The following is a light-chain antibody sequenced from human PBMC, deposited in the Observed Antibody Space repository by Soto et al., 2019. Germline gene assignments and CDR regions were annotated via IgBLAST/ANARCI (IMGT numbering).Light chain of an antibody. J-gene: IGLJ2*01. CDR2: EVS. CDR1: SSDVGGFNY. V-gene: IGLV2-14*01. CDR3: SSYTSSSTLV. Sequence: QSALTQPASVSGSPGQSITISCTGTSSDVGGFNYVSWYQQHPGRAPKLMIYEVSNRPSGVSNRFSGSKSANTASLTISGLRDEDEDDYYCSSYTSSSTLVFGGGTKLTVL.